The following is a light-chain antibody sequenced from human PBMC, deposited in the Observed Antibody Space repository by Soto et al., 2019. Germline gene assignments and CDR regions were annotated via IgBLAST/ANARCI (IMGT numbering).Light chain of an antibody. J-gene: IGKJ1*01. Sequence: EILLTQSPGTLSLSPGERATLSCRASQGVRRTYLSWYQMKLGRAPRLLTFGASSRATGSPDRFSGSGSGTDFTLTISRLQPEDFTVYYCQQYGFSFRAFGQGTKVEL. CDR3: QQYGFSFRA. V-gene: IGKV3-20*01. CDR2: GAS. CDR1: QGVRRTY.